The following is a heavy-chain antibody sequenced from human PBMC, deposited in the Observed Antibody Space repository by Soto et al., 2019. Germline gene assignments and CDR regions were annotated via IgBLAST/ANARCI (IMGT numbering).Heavy chain of an antibody. CDR3: ARHRGVTAMANDAFDI. Sequence: GESLKISCKDSGYSFTSYWIGWVRQMPGKGLEWMGIIYPGDSDTRYSPSFQGQVTISADKSISTAYLQWSSLKASDTAMYYCARHRGVTAMANDAFDIWGQGTMVTVSS. D-gene: IGHD5-18*01. CDR2: IYPGDSDT. V-gene: IGHV5-51*01. CDR1: GYSFTSYW. J-gene: IGHJ3*02.